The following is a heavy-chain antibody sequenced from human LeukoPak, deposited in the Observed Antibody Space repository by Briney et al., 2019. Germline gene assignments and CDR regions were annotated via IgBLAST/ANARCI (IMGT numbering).Heavy chain of an antibody. CDR3: ARGVYIAAAQYGY. J-gene: IGHJ4*02. V-gene: IGHV4-59*01. Sequence: PSQTLSLTCTVSGGSISSYSWSWIRQPPGKGLGWIGYIYYSGTTNYNPSLKSRVTISVDTSKNQFSLKLSPVTAADTAVYYCARGVYIAAAQYGYWGQGTLVTVSS. CDR1: GGSISSYS. D-gene: IGHD6-13*01. CDR2: IYYSGTT.